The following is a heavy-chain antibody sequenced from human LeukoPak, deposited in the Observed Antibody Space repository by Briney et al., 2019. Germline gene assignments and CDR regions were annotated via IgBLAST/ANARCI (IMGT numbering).Heavy chain of an antibody. V-gene: IGHV3-30-3*01. Sequence: GGSLRLSCAASGFTFSSYAMHWVRQAPGKGLEWVAVISYDGSNKYYADSVKGRFTISRDNSKNTLYLQMNSLRAEDTAVYYCARGYCSSTSCYGPWYYYYYGMDVWGQGTTVTVSS. D-gene: IGHD2-2*01. J-gene: IGHJ6*02. CDR3: ARGYCSSTSCYGPWYYYYYGMDV. CDR1: GFTFSSYA. CDR2: ISYDGSNK.